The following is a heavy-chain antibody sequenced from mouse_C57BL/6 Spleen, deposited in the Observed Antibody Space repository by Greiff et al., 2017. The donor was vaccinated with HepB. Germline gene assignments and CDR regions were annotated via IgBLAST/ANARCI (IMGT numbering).Heavy chain of an antibody. CDR1: GFTFSNYW. CDR3: TAGGWNFDY. V-gene: IGHV6-3*01. J-gene: IGHJ2*01. CDR2: IRLKSDNYAT. Sequence: EVHLVESGGGLVQPGGSMKLSCVASGFTFSNYWMNWVRQSPEKGLEWVAQIRLKSDNYATNYAESVKGRFTISSDDSKSSVYLQMNNLRAEDTGIYYCTAGGWNFDYWGQGTTLTVSS. D-gene: IGHD2-3*01.